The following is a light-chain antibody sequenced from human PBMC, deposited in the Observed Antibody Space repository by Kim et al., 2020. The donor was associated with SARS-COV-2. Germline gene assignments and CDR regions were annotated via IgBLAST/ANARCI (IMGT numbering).Light chain of an antibody. J-gene: IGKJ3*01. CDR3: QQYYRYPFT. V-gene: IGKV1-8*01. CDR2: AAS. Sequence: APTEDRVTITCRASQAISTYIAWYQQKPGKAPKLLIYAASTLQSGVPSRFSGTGSGTDFTLTISCLQSEDFATYYCQQYYRYPFTFGPGTKVDIK. CDR1: QAISTY.